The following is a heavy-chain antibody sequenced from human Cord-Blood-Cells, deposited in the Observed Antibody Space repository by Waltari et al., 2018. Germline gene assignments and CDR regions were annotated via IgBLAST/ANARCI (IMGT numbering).Heavy chain of an antibody. V-gene: IGHV4-38-2*01. CDR1: GYSISSGYY. Sequence: QVQLQESGPGLVKPSETLSLTCAVSGYSISSGYYWGWIRQPPGKGLGWIGSIYHSGSTYYNPSLKSRVTISVDTSKNQFSLKLSSVTAADTAVYYCASGRDSWYFDLWGRGTLVTVSS. CDR3: ASGRDSWYFDL. CDR2: IYHSGST. D-gene: IGHD3-22*01. J-gene: IGHJ2*01.